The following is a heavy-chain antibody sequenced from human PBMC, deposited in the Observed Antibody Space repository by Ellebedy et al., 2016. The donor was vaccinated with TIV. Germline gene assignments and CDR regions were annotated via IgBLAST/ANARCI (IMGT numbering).Heavy chain of an antibody. Sequence: GGSLRLSCAASGFTFSTYWMYWVRQAPGKGLEWVASIKEDGGNKHYVDSVKGRFTISRDNAKNSLYLQMNGLRVEDTAIYYCATDLHPFTRGWGYWGQGTLVTVSS. CDR3: ATDLHPFTRGWGY. CDR1: GFTFSTYW. J-gene: IGHJ4*02. CDR2: IKEDGGNK. D-gene: IGHD3-10*01. V-gene: IGHV3-7*01.